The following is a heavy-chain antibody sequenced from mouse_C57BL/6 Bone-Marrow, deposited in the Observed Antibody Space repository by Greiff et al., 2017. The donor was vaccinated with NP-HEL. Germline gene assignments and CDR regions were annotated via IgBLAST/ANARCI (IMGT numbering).Heavy chain of an antibody. Sequence: VQLQESGPELVKPGASVKISCKASGYAFSSSWMNWVKQRPGKGLEWIGRIYPGDGDTNYNGKFKGKATLTADKSSSTAYMQLSSLTSEDSAVYFCARGAQATGYWGQGTTLTVSS. CDR2: IYPGDGDT. CDR1: GYAFSSSW. CDR3: ARGAQATGY. J-gene: IGHJ2*01. D-gene: IGHD3-2*02. V-gene: IGHV1-82*01.